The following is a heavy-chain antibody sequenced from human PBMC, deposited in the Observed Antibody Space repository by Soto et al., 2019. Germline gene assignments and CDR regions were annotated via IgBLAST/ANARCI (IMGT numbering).Heavy chain of an antibody. Sequence: PSETLSLSCAVYGGSFIAYYCSSIRQPPGKGLEWIGEINHSGSTNYNPSLKSRVTISVDTSKNQFSLKLSSVTAADTAVYYCARDSETVQATRRVVINQAFDYWGQGTLVTVSS. J-gene: IGHJ4*02. CDR3: ARDSETVQATRRVVINQAFDY. CDR2: INHSGST. CDR1: GGSFIAYY. V-gene: IGHV4-34*01. D-gene: IGHD3-3*01.